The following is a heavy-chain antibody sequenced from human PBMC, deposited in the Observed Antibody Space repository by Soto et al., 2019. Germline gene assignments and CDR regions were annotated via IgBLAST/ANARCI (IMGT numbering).Heavy chain of an antibody. CDR2: NYYSGIT. D-gene: IGHD6-6*01. CDR1: GGSISSGGYY. Sequence: SETLSLTSTVSGGSISSGGYYWTWIRQHPGKGLEWIGYNYYSGITYYNPSLKSRVTISLDTSKNQFSLKLSSVTAADTAVYYCARGSSIASLYYGMDVWGQGTTVTVS. J-gene: IGHJ6*02. V-gene: IGHV4-31*03. CDR3: ARGSSIASLYYGMDV.